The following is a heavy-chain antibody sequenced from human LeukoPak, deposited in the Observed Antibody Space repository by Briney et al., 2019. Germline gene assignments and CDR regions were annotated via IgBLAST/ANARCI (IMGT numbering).Heavy chain of an antibody. D-gene: IGHD6-19*01. Sequence: SETLSLTCTVSGGSISSSSYYWGWIRQPPGKGLEWIGSIYYSGSTYYNPSLKSRVTISVDTSKNQFSLKLSSVTAADTAVYYCARGIIAVAGTSFDYWGQGTLVTVSS. J-gene: IGHJ4*02. CDR1: GGSISSSSYY. CDR2: IYYSGST. V-gene: IGHV4-39*01. CDR3: ARGIIAVAGTSFDY.